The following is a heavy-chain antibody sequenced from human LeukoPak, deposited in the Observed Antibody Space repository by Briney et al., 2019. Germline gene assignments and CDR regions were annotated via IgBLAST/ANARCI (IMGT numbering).Heavy chain of an antibody. CDR2: ISGSGGST. D-gene: IGHD6-13*01. Sequence: ETLSLTCAVYGGSFSGYYWSWVRQAPGKGLEWVSAISGSGGSTYYADSVKGRFTISRDNSKNTLYLQMNSLRAEDTAVYYCAKDPIAAAGMGAFDIWGQGTMVTVSS. CDR1: GGSFSGYY. CDR3: AKDPIAAAGMGAFDI. V-gene: IGHV3-23*01. J-gene: IGHJ3*02.